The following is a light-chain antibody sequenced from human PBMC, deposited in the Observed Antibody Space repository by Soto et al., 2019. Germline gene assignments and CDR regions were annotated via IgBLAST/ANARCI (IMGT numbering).Light chain of an antibody. Sequence: EVVLTQSPGTLSLSPRERATLSCRASQSVSNNYLAWYQHKPGQAPRLLIYGASNRAPGIPDRFSGSGSGPDVTLTISRLEPEDFAVYYCQQYAASPRTFGQGTLVEVQ. CDR1: QSVSNNY. V-gene: IGKV3-20*01. J-gene: IGKJ1*01. CDR2: GAS. CDR3: QQYAASPRT.